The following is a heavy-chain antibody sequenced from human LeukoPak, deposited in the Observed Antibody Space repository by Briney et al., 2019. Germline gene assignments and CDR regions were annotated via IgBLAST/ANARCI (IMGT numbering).Heavy chain of an antibody. Sequence: GASVKVSCKASGYAFTGYYMHWVRQAPGQGLEWMGWINPNSGGTNYAQKFQGWVTMTRDTSISTAYMELSRLRSDDTAVYYCARAPVPAPNWFDPWGQGTLVTVSS. CDR3: ARAPVPAPNWFDP. CDR1: GYAFTGYY. V-gene: IGHV1-2*04. CDR2: INPNSGGT. J-gene: IGHJ5*02. D-gene: IGHD6-19*01.